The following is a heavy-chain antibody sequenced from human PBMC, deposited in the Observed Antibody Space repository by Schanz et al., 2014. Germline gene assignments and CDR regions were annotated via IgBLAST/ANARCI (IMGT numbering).Heavy chain of an antibody. D-gene: IGHD7-27*01. CDR3: VRAIGTGHPRAGD. J-gene: IGHJ4*02. CDR2: ISTYNGNT. V-gene: IGHV1-18*01. Sequence: QVQLVQSGAEVKKPGASVKVSCKASGFTFTRYGINWVRQAPGQGLEWMGCISTYNGNTNYAQKLQGRVTMTTDTSTSTGYMELRSLRSDDTAVYYCVRAIGTGHPRAGDWGQGTLVTVSS. CDR1: GFTFTRYG.